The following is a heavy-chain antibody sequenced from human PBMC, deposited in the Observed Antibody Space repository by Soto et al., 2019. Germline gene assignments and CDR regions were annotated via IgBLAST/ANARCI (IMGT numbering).Heavy chain of an antibody. CDR1: GFTFTRYS. V-gene: IGHV3-21*04. Sequence: LRLSCAASGFTFTRYSMNWVRQAPGKGLEWVSSISSTTNYIYYGDSMKGRFTISRDNAKNSLYLEMNSLRAEDTAVYYCARSYSSSLYFDYWGQGTLVTVSS. CDR2: ISSTTNYI. D-gene: IGHD6-6*01. CDR3: ARSYSSSLYFDY. J-gene: IGHJ4*02.